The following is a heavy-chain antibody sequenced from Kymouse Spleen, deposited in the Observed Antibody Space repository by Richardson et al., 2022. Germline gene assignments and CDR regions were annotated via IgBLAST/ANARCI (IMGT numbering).Heavy chain of an antibody. Sequence: EVQLVESGGGLVQPGGSLRLSCAASGFTFSSYAMSWVRQAPGKGLEWVSAISGSGGSTYYADSVKGRFTISRDNSKNTLYLQMNSLRAEDTAVYYCAKDYCGGDCYEGEYYGMDVWGQGTTVTVSS. CDR2: ISGSGGST. D-gene: IGHD2-21*02. CDR3: AKDYCGGDCYEGEYYGMDV. J-gene: IGHJ6*02. V-gene: IGHV3-23*04. CDR1: GFTFSSYA.